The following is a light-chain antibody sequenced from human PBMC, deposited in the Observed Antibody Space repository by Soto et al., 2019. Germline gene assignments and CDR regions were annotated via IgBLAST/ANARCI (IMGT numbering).Light chain of an antibody. CDR1: QSVGSD. CDR3: QQRNIWPPVT. CDR2: GAF. V-gene: IGKV3-11*01. Sequence: EIVMTQSPATLSVSPGERATLSCRASQSVGSDLAWYQQKPGQAPRLVIYGAFNRATGIPARFSGSGSGTDFTLTISSLEPEDFAVYYCQQRNIWPPVTFGQGTRLEI. J-gene: IGKJ5*01.